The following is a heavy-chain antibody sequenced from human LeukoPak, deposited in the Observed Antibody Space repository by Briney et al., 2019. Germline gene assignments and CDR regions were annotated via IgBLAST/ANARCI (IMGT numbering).Heavy chain of an antibody. CDR3: ARDIRIVGATLYFDF. V-gene: IGHV4-59*01. Sequence: PSETLSLTCTVSGGSITAYYWSWIRQPPGMGLEWIGNIHSSGSTYYNPSLEIKATLLIYTSNNQFSLKLNSVTAADTAVYYRARDIRIVGATLYFDFWGQGTVVTVSS. D-gene: IGHD1-26*01. CDR2: IHSSGST. CDR1: GGSITAYY. J-gene: IGHJ4*02.